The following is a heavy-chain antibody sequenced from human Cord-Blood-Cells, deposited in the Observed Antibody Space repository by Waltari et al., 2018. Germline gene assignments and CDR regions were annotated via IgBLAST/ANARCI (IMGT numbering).Heavy chain of an antibody. Sequence: QVQLQESGPGLVKPSQTLSPTCTVSGGSISSGGYYWSWIRQHPGKGLEWIGDIYYSGSTYYNPSLKSRVTISVDTSKNQFSLKLSSVTAADTAVYYCARDRISGDASDAFDIWGQGTMVTVSS. CDR2: IYYSGST. CDR3: ARDRISGDASDAFDI. CDR1: GGSISSGGYY. D-gene: IGHD7-27*01. V-gene: IGHV4-31*03. J-gene: IGHJ3*02.